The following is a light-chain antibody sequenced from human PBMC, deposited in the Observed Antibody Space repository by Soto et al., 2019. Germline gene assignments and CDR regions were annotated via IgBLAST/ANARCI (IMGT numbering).Light chain of an antibody. CDR2: AAS. CDR1: QNIRNY. V-gene: IGKV1-39*01. J-gene: IGKJ1*01. CDR3: QQTYSVPAT. Sequence: QMTQSPSSLSASVGDRVTITCRTTQNIRNYLNSYRQKPGKAPKLLIYAASGLQSGVPSRFSASGSGTDFTLTISYLQPEDFAAYYCQQTYSVPATFGQGTKVE.